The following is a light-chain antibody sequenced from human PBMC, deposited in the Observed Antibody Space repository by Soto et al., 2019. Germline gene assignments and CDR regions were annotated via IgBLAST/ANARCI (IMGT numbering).Light chain of an antibody. Sequence: QSVLTQPPSVSGAPGQRXTIXCXXXXXXXXAGYDVHWYQQLPGTAPKLLIYGNSNRPSGVPDRFSGSKSGTSASLAITGLQAEDEADYYCQSYDSSLSSGVVVFGGGTKLTVL. CDR2: GNS. J-gene: IGLJ2*01. CDR1: XXXXXAGYD. V-gene: IGLV1-40*01. CDR3: QSYDSSLSSGVVV.